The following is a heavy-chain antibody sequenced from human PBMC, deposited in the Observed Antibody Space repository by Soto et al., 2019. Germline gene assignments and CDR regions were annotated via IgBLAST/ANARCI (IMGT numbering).Heavy chain of an antibody. V-gene: IGHV1-2*04. D-gene: IGHD6-19*01. CDR2: INPNSGGT. Sequence: ASVKVSFKASGYTFTGYYMHWVRQAPGQGLEWMGWINPNSGGTNYAQKFQGWVTMTRDTSISTAYMELSRLRSDDTAVYYCARVGVAGTAVFDYWGQGTLVTVSS. CDR1: GYTFTGYY. J-gene: IGHJ4*02. CDR3: ARVGVAGTAVFDY.